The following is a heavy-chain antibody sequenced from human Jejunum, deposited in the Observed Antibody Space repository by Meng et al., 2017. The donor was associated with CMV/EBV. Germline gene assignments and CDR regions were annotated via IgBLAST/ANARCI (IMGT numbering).Heavy chain of an antibody. CDR1: GYIFTYYY. CDR2: WNANSADT. V-gene: IGHV1-2*02. Sequence: SGYIFTYYYVQWVRQAPGQGREGMVWWNANSADTTYAPKLQRRATITSDSYISTALLDLSRLTSDDAVLYCCAREEIVIRDPHFDSWGQGTLVTVSS. J-gene: IGHJ5*01. CDR3: AREEIVIRDPHFDS. D-gene: IGHD3-10*01.